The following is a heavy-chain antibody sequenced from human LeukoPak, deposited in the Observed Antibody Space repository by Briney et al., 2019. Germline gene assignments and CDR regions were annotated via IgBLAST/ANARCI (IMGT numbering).Heavy chain of an antibody. Sequence: SVKVSCKASGGTFSSYAISWVRQAPGQGLEWMGGIIPIFGTANYAQKFQGRVTITADESTCTAYMELSSLRSEDTAVYYCVRGPPPQFDPWGQGTLVTVSS. J-gene: IGHJ5*02. CDR1: GGTFSSYA. CDR3: VRGPPPQFDP. V-gene: IGHV1-69*13. CDR2: IIPIFGTA.